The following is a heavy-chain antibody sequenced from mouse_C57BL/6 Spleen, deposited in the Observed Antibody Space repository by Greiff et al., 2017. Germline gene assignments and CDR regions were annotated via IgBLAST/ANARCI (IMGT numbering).Heavy chain of an antibody. D-gene: IGHD1-1*01. CDR1: GYSITSGYY. Sequence: VQLQQSGPGLVKPSQSLSLTCSVTGYSITSGYYWNWIRQFPGNKLEWMGYISYDGNNNYNPSLKNRISITCDTSENKFVLKLKSVTTEDTATYYCARGGGYYGSSSFDVWGTGTTVTVSS. J-gene: IGHJ1*03. CDR2: ISYDGNN. CDR3: ARGGGYYGSSSFDV. V-gene: IGHV3-6*01.